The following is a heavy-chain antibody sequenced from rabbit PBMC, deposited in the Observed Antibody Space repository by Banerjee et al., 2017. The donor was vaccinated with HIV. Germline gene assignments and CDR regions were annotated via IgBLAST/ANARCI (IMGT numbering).Heavy chain of an antibody. J-gene: IGHJ4*01. Sequence: QEQLEESGGDLVKPEGSLTLTCTASGFSFSSGYDICWVRQAPGKGLEWIACIYTGSSGSTYYASWAKGRFTISKTSSTTVTLQMTSLTAADTATYFCARDLGSGSGVGVWAFNLWGPGTLVTVS. CDR3: ARDLGSGSGVGVWAFNL. V-gene: IGHV1S45*01. D-gene: IGHD1-1*01. CDR1: GFSFSSGYD. CDR2: IYTGSSGST.